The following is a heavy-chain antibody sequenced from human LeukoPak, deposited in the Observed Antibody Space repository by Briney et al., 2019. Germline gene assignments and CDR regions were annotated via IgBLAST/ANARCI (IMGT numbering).Heavy chain of an antibody. V-gene: IGHV3-48*02. CDR2: ISIRSSSI. Sequence: GGSLRLSCAVSGFTFNTYSMSWVRQAPGMGLEWVSYISIRSSSIYYADSVKGRFTNSRDNAKNSLYLQMNSLRDEDTAVYYCARGGVNYDILTGYWGDAFDIWGQGTMVTVSS. J-gene: IGHJ3*02. CDR3: ARGGVNYDILTGYWGDAFDI. CDR1: GFTFNTYS. D-gene: IGHD3-9*01.